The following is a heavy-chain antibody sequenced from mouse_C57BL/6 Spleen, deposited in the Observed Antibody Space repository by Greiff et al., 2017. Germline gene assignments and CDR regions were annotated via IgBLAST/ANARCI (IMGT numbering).Heavy chain of an antibody. Sequence: EVKLMESGGGLVQPGGSLKLSCAASGFTFSDYYMYWVRQTPEKRLEWVAYISNGGGSTYYPDTVKGRFTISRDNAKNTLYLQMSRLKSEDTAMYYCARHDYDFAYWGQGTLVTVSA. D-gene: IGHD2-4*01. CDR2: ISNGGGST. J-gene: IGHJ3*01. V-gene: IGHV5-12*01. CDR3: ARHDYDFAY. CDR1: GFTFSDYY.